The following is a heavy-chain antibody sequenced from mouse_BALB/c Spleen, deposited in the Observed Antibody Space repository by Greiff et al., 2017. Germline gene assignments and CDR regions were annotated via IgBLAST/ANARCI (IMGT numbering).Heavy chain of an antibody. D-gene: IGHD1-1*01. J-gene: IGHJ4*01. V-gene: IGHV1S137*01. CDR3: AREGSSYAMDY. CDR1: GYTFTDYA. CDR2: ISTYYGDA. Sequence: QVQLQQSGAELVRPGVSVKISCKGSGYTFTDYAMHWVKQSHAKSLEWIGVISTYYGDASYNQKFKGKATMTVDKSSSTAYMELARLTSEDSAIYYCAREGSSYAMDYWGQGTSVTVSS.